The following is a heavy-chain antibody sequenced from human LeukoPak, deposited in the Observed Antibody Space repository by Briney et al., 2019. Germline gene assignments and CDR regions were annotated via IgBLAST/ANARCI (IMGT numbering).Heavy chain of an antibody. J-gene: IGHJ4*02. D-gene: IGHD3-10*01. V-gene: IGHV3-7*03. CDR1: GFTFTTYW. Sequence: GESLRLSCAASGFTFTTYWMSWVRQAPGKGLEWVANIKQDGTEKYYVDSVKGRFTISRDNSKNTLYLQMNSLRAEDTAVYYCAKLFLSRGARSFDYWGQGTLVTVSS. CDR3: AKLFLSRGARSFDY. CDR2: IKQDGTEK.